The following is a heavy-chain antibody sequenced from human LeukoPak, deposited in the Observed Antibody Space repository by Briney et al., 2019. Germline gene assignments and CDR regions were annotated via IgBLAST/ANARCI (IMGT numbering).Heavy chain of an antibody. Sequence: GASVKVSCRASGYIFTGYYMHWIRQAPGQGLEWMGWISAYNGNTNYAQKLQGRVAMTTDTSTSTAYMELRSLRSDDTAVYYCASPRHDRRADYYYYMDVWGNGTTVTISS. V-gene: IGHV1-18*04. D-gene: IGHD3-22*01. CDR1: GYIFTGYY. J-gene: IGHJ6*03. CDR3: ASPRHDRRADYYYYMDV. CDR2: ISAYNGNT.